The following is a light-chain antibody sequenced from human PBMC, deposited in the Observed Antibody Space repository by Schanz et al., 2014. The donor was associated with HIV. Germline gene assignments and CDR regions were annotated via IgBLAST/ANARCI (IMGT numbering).Light chain of an antibody. CDR2: EVS. V-gene: IGLV2-14*02. CDR3: SSYTSSSTPGV. Sequence: QSALTQPASVSGSPGQSITISCTGTSSDVGSYNLVSWYQQHPGKAPKLMIYEVSKRPSGVSNRFSGSKSGNTASLTISGLQAEDEADYYCSSYTSSSTPGVFGTGTKLTVL. J-gene: IGLJ1*01. CDR1: SSDVGSYNL.